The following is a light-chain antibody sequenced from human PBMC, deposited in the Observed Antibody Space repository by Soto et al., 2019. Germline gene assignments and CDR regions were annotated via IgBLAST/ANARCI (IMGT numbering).Light chain of an antibody. CDR2: GAS. J-gene: IGKJ1*01. CDR3: QQYGSSPRT. Sequence: TQSPSTLSASVGDRATLSCRASQSVSTNYLAWYQQKPGQAPRLLIYGASSRATGIPDRFSGSGSGTDFTLTISRLEPEDFAVYYCQQYGSSPRTFGQGTKVDIK. V-gene: IGKV3-20*01. CDR1: QSVSTNY.